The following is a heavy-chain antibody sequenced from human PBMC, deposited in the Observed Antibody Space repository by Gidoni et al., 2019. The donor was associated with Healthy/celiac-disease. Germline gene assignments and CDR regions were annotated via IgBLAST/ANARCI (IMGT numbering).Heavy chain of an antibody. Sequence: EVQLVESGGGLVKPGGSLRLSCAASGFTFSNAWMNWVRQAPGKGLEWVGRIKSKPDGGTTDYAAPVKGRFTISRDDSKNTLYLQMNSLKTEDTAVYYCTKMPRYFDWLLPYYYGMDVWGQGTTVTVSS. J-gene: IGHJ6*02. CDR2: IKSKPDGGTT. CDR1: GFTFSNAW. D-gene: IGHD3-9*01. V-gene: IGHV3-15*07. CDR3: TKMPRYFDWLLPYYYGMDV.